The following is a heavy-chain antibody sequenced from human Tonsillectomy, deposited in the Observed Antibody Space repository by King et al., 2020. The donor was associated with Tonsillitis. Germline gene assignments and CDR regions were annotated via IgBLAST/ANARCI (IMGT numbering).Heavy chain of an antibody. D-gene: IGHD3-9*01. CDR2: IYYSGST. J-gene: IGHJ6*03. Sequence: QLQESGPGLVKPSETLSLTCTVSGGSISSYYWSWIRQPPGKGLEWIGYIYYSGSTNYNPSLKSRVTISVDTSKNQFSLKLSSVTAADTAVYYCARGSYFDWLDHYYYYMDVWGKGTTVTVSS. CDR3: ARGSYFDWLDHYYYYMDV. V-gene: IGHV4-59*01. CDR1: GGSISSYY.